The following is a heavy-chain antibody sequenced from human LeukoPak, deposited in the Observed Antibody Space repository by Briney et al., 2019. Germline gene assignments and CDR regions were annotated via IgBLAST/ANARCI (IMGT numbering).Heavy chain of an antibody. CDR2: ISTYNGNT. CDR3: ARVNYDILTGYSDY. V-gene: IGHV1-18*01. CDR1: GYTFTSYG. Sequence: ASVKVSCKASGYTFTSYGISWVRQAPGQGLEWMGWISTYNGNTNYAQRLQGRVTMTTDTSTSTAYMELSSLRSEDTAVYYCARVNYDILTGYSDYWGQGTLVTVSS. D-gene: IGHD3-9*01. J-gene: IGHJ4*02.